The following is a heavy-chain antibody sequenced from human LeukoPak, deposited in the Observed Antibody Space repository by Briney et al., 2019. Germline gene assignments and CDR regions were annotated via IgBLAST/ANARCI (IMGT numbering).Heavy chain of an antibody. CDR1: GGSISSGGYS. J-gene: IGHJ4*02. CDR2: IYHSGST. D-gene: IGHD1-26*01. V-gene: IGHV4-30-2*01. Sequence: PSETLSLTCAVSGGSISSGGYSWSWIRQPPGKGLEWIGYIYHSGSTYYNPSLKSRVTISVDRSKNQFSLKLSSVTAADTAVYYCARGPGWSVGATAHFDYWGQGTLVTVSS. CDR3: ARGPGWSVGATAHFDY.